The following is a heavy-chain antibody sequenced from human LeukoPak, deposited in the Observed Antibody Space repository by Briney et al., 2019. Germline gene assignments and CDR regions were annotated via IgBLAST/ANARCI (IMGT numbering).Heavy chain of an antibody. CDR3: ARHRGGGGYHYMDV. CDR2: ILHSGYT. V-gene: IGHV4-39*01. D-gene: IGHD2-21*01. J-gene: IGHJ6*03. CDR1: GDSLGRSNTY. Sequence: SDTPSLTCTVSGDSLGRSNTYWGWIRQTPGKGLEWLGTILHSGYTYNSPSLKSRVTMSVDSSKNQFSLSLSSVTAADTAVYFCARHRGGGGYHYMDVWGKGTTVIVSS.